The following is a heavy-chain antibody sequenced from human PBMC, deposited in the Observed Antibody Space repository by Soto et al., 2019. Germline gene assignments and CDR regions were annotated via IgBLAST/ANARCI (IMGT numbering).Heavy chain of an antibody. D-gene: IGHD5-12*01. J-gene: IGHJ4*02. Sequence: QITLKESGPTLVKPTQPLTLTCTFSGFSLSTSGVGVGWFRQPPGKALEWLALIYWDDDKRYSPSLKTRLTIPKNPAKNQLVLTRTNMEPVDTATYYCAHTGEVFGAGCGYECGLDYWGQGTLLTPSS. CDR1: GFSLSTSGVG. CDR2: IYWDDDK. CDR3: AHTGEVFGAGCGYECGLDY. V-gene: IGHV2-5*02.